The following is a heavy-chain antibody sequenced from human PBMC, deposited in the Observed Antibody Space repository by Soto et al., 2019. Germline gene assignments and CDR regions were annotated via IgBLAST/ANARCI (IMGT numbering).Heavy chain of an antibody. Sequence: GSLRLSCVASGFSITSFAMSWVHQAPGKGLEWASAISASGGSTYADSVKGRFTISRDNSKNTLYLQMNSLRVEDTAVYYCAKVLSSGSYSGALEYWGQGALVTVSS. V-gene: IGHV3-23*01. J-gene: IGHJ4*02. D-gene: IGHD1-26*01. CDR1: GFSITSFA. CDR3: AKVLSSGSYSGALEY. CDR2: ISASGGST.